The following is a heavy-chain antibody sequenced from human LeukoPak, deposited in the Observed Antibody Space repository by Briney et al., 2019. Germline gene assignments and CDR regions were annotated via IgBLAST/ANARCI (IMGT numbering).Heavy chain of an antibody. CDR3: ARAAAGWAFDH. CDR1: GFAFSTYG. CDR2: ITRDASST. J-gene: IGHJ4*02. V-gene: IGHV3-74*01. D-gene: IGHD6-13*01. Sequence: GGSLRLSCTASGFAFSTYGMSWVRQAPGKGLEWVSRITRDASSTTYADPVKGRFTISRDNAKNTLYLQMNSLRAEDTAVYYCARAAAGWAFDHWGQGALVPVSS.